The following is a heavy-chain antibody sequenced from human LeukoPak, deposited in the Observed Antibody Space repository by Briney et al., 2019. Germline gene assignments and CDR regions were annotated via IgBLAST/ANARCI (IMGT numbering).Heavy chain of an antibody. CDR1: GYTFTSYG. J-gene: IGHJ4*02. CDR3: ASNTGSDSSGYAY. D-gene: IGHD3-22*01. V-gene: IGHV1-18*01. Sequence: ASVKVSCKASGYTFTSYGITWVRQAPGQELEWMGWISAYNGDTNYAQKLQGRVTMTTETSTSTAYMELRSLRSNDTAVYYCASNTGSDSSGYAYWGQGTLVTVSS. CDR2: ISAYNGDT.